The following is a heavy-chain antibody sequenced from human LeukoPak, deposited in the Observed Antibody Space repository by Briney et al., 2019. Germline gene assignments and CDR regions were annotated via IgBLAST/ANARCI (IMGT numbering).Heavy chain of an antibody. CDR3: ATSTMIVVITEGY. CDR2: INPNSGAT. D-gene: IGHD3-22*01. Sequence: ASVKVSCKASGYTFTGYYMHWVRQAPGQGLEWMGWINPNSGATHYQGRVTMTGDTSINTAYMDLSRLRSDDTAVYYCATSTMIVVITEGYWGQGTLVTVSS. J-gene: IGHJ4*02. CDR1: GYTFTGYY. V-gene: IGHV1-2*02.